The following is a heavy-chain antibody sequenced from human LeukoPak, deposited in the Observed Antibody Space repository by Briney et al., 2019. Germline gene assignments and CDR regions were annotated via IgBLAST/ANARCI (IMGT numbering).Heavy chain of an antibody. Sequence: KPSETLSLTCAVYGGSFSYYYWNWIRQPPGKGLEWIGEINHSGITNYNPSLKSRVTISVDTSKNQFSLKLSSVTAADTAVYYCVRDESGRGYWGQGTLVTVFS. CDR1: GGSFSYYY. CDR2: INHSGIT. V-gene: IGHV4-34*01. D-gene: IGHD5-12*01. J-gene: IGHJ4*02. CDR3: VRDESGRGY.